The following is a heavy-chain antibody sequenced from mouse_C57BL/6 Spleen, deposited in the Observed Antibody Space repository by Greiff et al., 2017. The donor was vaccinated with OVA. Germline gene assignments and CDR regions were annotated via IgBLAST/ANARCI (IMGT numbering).Heavy chain of an antibody. J-gene: IGHJ3*01. V-gene: IGHV1-61*01. D-gene: IGHD1-1*01. CDR3: ARHPFYGSSPLFDY. CDR2: IYPSDSET. Sequence: QVQLKQPGAELVRPGSSVKLSCKASGYTFTSYWMDWVKQRPGQGLEWIGNIYPSDSETHYNQKFKDKATLTVDKSSSTAYMQLSSLTSEDSAVYYCARHPFYGSSPLFDYWGQGTLVTVSA. CDR1: GYTFTSYW.